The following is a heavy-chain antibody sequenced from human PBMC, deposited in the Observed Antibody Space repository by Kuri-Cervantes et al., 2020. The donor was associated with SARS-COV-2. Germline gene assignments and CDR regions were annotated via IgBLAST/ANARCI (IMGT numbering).Heavy chain of an antibody. Sequence: GSLRLSCTVSRGSISSSSYYWGWIRQPPGKGLEWIGSIYYTGNTYYNPFLNSRVTMSVDTSKNQFSLKVSSVTAADTAVYYCARQYVLRHLEWSREMRSTYYMDVWGKGTTVTVSS. CDR1: RGSISSSSYY. CDR2: IYYTGNT. V-gene: IGHV4-39*01. CDR3: ARQYVLRHLEWSREMRSTYYMDV. D-gene: IGHD3-3*01. J-gene: IGHJ6*03.